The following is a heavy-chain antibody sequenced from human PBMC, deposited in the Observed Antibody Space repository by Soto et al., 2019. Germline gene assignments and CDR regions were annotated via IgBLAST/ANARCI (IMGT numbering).Heavy chain of an antibody. D-gene: IGHD5-12*01. J-gene: IGHJ4*02. Sequence: EVQLVEAGGGLVQPGGSLRLSCAASGFTFSSHWLHWVRQAPGKGLVWVSRINTDGTSTSYSDSDKGLFTISRDNARNTLYLQMNSLRAEDTAVYYCARDTSGLSYWGQGTLVTVSS. CDR3: ARDTSGLSY. V-gene: IGHV3-74*01. CDR1: GFTFSSHW. CDR2: INTDGTST.